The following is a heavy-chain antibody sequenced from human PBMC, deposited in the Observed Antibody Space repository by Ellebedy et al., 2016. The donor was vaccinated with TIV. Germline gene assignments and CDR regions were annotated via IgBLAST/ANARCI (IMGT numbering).Heavy chain of an antibody. Sequence: GGSLRLSCAASGFTFSNAWMSWVRQAPGKGLEWVGRIKSKTDGGTTDYAAPVKGRFTISRDDSKNTLYLQMNSLKTEDTAVYYCTTGPHTIVVVTDDDAFDIWGQGTMVTVSS. CDR1: GFTFSNAW. J-gene: IGHJ3*02. CDR3: TTGPHTIVVVTDDDAFDI. V-gene: IGHV3-15*01. D-gene: IGHD2-21*02. CDR2: IKSKTDGGTT.